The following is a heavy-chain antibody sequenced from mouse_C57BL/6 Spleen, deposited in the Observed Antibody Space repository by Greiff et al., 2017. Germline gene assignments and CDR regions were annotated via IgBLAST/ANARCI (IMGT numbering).Heavy chain of an antibody. J-gene: IGHJ4*01. CDR3: ARSGYGGAMDY. D-gene: IGHD1-1*02. V-gene: IGHV1-66*01. CDR2: IYPGSGNT. CDR1: GYSFTSYY. Sequence: VQLQQSGPELVKPGASVKISCKASGYSFTSYYIHWVKQRPGQGLEWIGWIYPGSGNTKYNEKFKGKATLTADTSSSTAYMQLSSLTSEDSAVYYCARSGYGGAMDYLGQGTSVTVSS.